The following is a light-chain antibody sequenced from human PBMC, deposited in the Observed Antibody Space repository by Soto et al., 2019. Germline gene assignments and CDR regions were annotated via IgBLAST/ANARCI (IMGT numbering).Light chain of an antibody. CDR3: QQYLDWPPTCN. V-gene: IGKV3D-15*01. CDR2: AAS. J-gene: IGKJ2*02. CDR1: HSISSN. Sequence: EIVMTQSPATLSVSPGERVTLSCRASHSISSNLAWYQQKPGQAPRLLIYAASARATGTPARFSGSGSGTDVSLAISSLQSEDFAVYYCQQYLDWPPTCNFGQGTKLEIK.